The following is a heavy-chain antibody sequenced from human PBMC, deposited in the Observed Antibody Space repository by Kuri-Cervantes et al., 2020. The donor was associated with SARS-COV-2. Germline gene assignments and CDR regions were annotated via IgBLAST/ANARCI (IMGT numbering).Heavy chain of an antibody. CDR1: GFTFSAYT. D-gene: IGHD4-17*01. V-gene: IGHV3-21*01. CDR2: ITRSSVYI. Sequence: LSLTCVASGFTFSAYTLNWVRQAPGKGLEWVSSITRSSVYISYADSLKGRFTISRDNAKNSLYLQMNSLRAEDTAVYYCARSPGDGDYDPFDYWGQGTLVTVSS. CDR3: ARSPGDGDYDPFDY. J-gene: IGHJ4*02.